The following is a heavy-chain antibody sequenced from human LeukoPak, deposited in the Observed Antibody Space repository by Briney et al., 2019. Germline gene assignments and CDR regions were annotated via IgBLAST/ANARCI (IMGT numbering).Heavy chain of an antibody. CDR3: ARELDSGSYSY. Sequence: ASVKVSCKASGYSFTGYYMHWVRQAPGQGLEWMGWINPYSGGTNYAQKFQGRVTMTRDTSISTAYMELRSLRSDDTAVYYCARELDSGSYSYWGQGTLVTVSS. V-gene: IGHV1-2*02. CDR2: INPYSGGT. D-gene: IGHD1-26*01. J-gene: IGHJ4*02. CDR1: GYSFTGYY.